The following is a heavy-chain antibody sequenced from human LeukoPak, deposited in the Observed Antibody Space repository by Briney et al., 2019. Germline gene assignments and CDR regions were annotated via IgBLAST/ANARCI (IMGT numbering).Heavy chain of an antibody. Sequence: GGSLRLSCVASGFTFSSYGMHWVRQAPGKGLEWVAVIWYDGSNKYYADSVKGRFTISRDNSKNTLYLQMNSLRAEDTAVYYCARGSIAARGEGGWFDPWGQGTLVTVSS. CDR2: IWYDGSNK. V-gene: IGHV3-33*08. D-gene: IGHD6-6*01. CDR1: GFTFSSYG. CDR3: ARGSIAARGEGGWFDP. J-gene: IGHJ5*02.